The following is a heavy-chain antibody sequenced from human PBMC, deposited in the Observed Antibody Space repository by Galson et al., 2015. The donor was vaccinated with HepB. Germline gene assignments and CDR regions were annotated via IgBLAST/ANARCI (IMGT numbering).Heavy chain of an antibody. V-gene: IGHV1-2*02. CDR3: ARSRIYCIDGTCYKQPFDY. Sequence: SVKVSCKASGYTFTDYYIHWVRQAPGQGLEWVGWINPSSGGTNYAQNFQGRVTVTRDTSISTAFMEVTRLRSVDTAIYYCARSRIYCIDGTCYKQPFDYWGRGTLVTVSS. CDR1: GYTFTDYY. J-gene: IGHJ4*02. CDR2: INPSSGGT. D-gene: IGHD2-15*01.